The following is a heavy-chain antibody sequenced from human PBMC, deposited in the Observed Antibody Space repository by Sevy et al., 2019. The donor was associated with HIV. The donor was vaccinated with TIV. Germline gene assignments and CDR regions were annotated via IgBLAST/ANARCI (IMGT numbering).Heavy chain of an antibody. CDR1: RYSFTNYW. Sequence: GESLKISCKVSRYSFTNYWIAWVRQMPGNGLEWMGIIFPGDSASRYSPSFQGQVTISADKSSSTVFVQWSSLKASDTAIYYCAGGYCSSTSCYMGLDYWGQGTLLTVSS. J-gene: IGHJ4*02. CDR2: IFPGDSAS. D-gene: IGHD2-2*02. V-gene: IGHV5-51*01. CDR3: AGGYCSSTSCYMGLDY.